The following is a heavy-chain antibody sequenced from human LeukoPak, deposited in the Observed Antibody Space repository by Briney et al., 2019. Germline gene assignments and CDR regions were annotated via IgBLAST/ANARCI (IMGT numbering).Heavy chain of an antibody. CDR3: ARGHTAVTRHFDF. J-gene: IGHJ4*02. Sequence: TPGGSLSLSCEASGFTFTTYSMTWVRPAPGKGLEGVSIISSGSSAIFSADALKGRFTISRDDAKNLLYLDMNSLRAEDTAVYYCARGHTAVTRHFDFWGQGTLVTVSS. D-gene: IGHD4-17*01. CDR1: GFTFTTYS. V-gene: IGHV3-21*01. CDR2: ISSGSSAI.